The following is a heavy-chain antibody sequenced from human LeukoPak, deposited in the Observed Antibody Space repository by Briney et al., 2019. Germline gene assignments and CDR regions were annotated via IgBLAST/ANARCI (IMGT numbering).Heavy chain of an antibody. V-gene: IGHV1-2*02. D-gene: IGHD6-13*01. Sequence: ASVKVSCKASGYTFNNYGISWVRQAPGQGLEWMGWINPNSGGTNYAQKFQGRVTMTRDTSISTAYMELSRLRSDDTAVYYRARDTAAAGTVWFDPWGQGTLVTVSS. CDR1: GYTFNNYG. J-gene: IGHJ5*02. CDR2: INPNSGGT. CDR3: ARDTAAAGTVWFDP.